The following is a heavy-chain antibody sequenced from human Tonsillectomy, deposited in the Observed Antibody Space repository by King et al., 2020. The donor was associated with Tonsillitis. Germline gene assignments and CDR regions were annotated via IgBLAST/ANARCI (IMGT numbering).Heavy chain of an antibody. D-gene: IGHD3-10*01. CDR3: AKANGFGGYTRY. CDR2: ISYDGSNK. V-gene: IGHV3-30*18. J-gene: IGHJ4*02. Sequence: VQLVESGGGVVQPGRSLRLSCAASGFTFSSYDMHWVRQAPGKGLEWVAVISYDGSNKYYADSVKGRFTISRDNSKNTLYLQMNSLRAEDTAVYYCAKANGFGGYTRYWGQGTLVTVSS. CDR1: GFTFSSYD.